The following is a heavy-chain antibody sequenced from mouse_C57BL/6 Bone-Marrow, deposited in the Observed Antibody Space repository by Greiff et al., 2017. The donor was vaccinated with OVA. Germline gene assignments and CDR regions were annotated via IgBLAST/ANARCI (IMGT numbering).Heavy chain of an antibody. CDR3: AREDYYGRRYFDY. D-gene: IGHD1-1*01. CDR2: VYPYNGGT. V-gene: IGHV1-36*01. Sequence: VHVKQSGPVLVKPGPSVKISCKASGFTFTDYYMHWVKQSHGKSLEWIGLVYPYNGGTSYNQKFKGKATLTVDTSSSTAYMELNSLTSEDSAVYYCAREDYYGRRYFDYWGQGTTLTVSS. J-gene: IGHJ2*01. CDR1: GFTFTDYY.